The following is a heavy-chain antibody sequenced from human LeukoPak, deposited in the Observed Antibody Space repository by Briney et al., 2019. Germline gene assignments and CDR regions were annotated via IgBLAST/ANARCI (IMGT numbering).Heavy chain of an antibody. J-gene: IGHJ4*02. Sequence: GGSLRLSCAASGFTFSNYGMRWVRQAPGKGLGWVALISYDGSHKSYADSVKGRSTISRDTSRNTLFLQMNRLRAEDMAVYYCAKDPRAFRGSGGPYVDNWGQGTLVTVSS. CDR2: ISYDGSHK. D-gene: IGHD3-10*01. V-gene: IGHV3-30*18. CDR1: GFTFSNYG. CDR3: AKDPRAFRGSGGPYVDN.